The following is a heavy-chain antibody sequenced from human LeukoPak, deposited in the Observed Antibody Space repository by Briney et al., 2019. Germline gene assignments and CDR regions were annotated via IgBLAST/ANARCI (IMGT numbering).Heavy chain of an antibody. CDR1: GGSISSYY. CDR2: IYYSGST. Sequence: SETLSLTCTVSGGSISSYYWSWIRQPPGKGLEWIGYIYYSGSTNYNPSLKSRVTISVDTSKNQFSLKLSSVTAADTAVYYCAIESSSGWYESGVWGQGTLVTVSS. D-gene: IGHD6-19*01. J-gene: IGHJ4*02. CDR3: AIESSSGWYESGV. V-gene: IGHV4-59*01.